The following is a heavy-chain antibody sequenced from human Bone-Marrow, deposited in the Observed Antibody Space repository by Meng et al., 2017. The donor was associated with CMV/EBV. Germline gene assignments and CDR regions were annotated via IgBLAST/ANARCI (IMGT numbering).Heavy chain of an antibody. D-gene: IGHD6-13*01. CDR2: IYSGGST. J-gene: IGHJ5*02. CDR1: GFTVSSNY. V-gene: IGHV3-53*01. CDR3: AFASYSSSLTPQFDP. Sequence: GGSLRLSCAAPGFTVSSNYMSWVRQAPGKGLEWVSVIYSGGSTYYADSVKGRFTISRDNSKNTLYLQMNSLRAEDTAVYYCAFASYSSSLTPQFDPWGQGTLVTVSS.